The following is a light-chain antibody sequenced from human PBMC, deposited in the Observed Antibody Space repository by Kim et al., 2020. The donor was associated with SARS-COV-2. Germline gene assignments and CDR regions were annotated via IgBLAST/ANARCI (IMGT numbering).Light chain of an antibody. Sequence: QSALTQPASVSGSPGQSITVSCTGTSSDVGGYNYVSWHQQHPGKAPKLMIYEVSNRPSGISNRFSGSKSGNTASLTISGLQAEDEADYYCCSYTSSGTWVFGGGTKLTVL. CDR2: EVS. V-gene: IGLV2-14*01. J-gene: IGLJ3*02. CDR3: CSYTSSGTWV. CDR1: SSDVGGYNY.